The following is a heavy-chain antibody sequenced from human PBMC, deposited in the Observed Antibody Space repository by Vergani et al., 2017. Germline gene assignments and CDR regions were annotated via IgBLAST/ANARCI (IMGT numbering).Heavy chain of an antibody. CDR2: IIPIFGTA. Sequence: VQLVESGAEVKKPGSSVKVSCKASGGTFSSYAISWVRQAPGQGLEWMGGIIPIFGTANYAQKFQGRVTITADKSTSTAYMELSSLRSEDTAVYYCAGDRIAAAGTRRYAMDYYYYMDVWGKGTTVTVSS. D-gene: IGHD6-13*01. CDR3: AGDRIAAAGTRRYAMDYYYYMDV. CDR1: GGTFSSYA. V-gene: IGHV1-69*06. J-gene: IGHJ6*03.